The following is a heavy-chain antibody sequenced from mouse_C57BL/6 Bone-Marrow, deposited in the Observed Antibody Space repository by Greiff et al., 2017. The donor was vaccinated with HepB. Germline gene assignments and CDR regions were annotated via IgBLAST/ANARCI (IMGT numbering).Heavy chain of an antibody. CDR1: GFTFSSYT. V-gene: IGHV5-9*01. J-gene: IGHJ2*01. CDR3: ARGGGNLFDD. CDR2: ISGGGGNT. D-gene: IGHD2-1*01. Sequence: EVQLVESGGGLVKPGGSLKLSCAASGFTFSSYTMSWVRQTPEKRLGWVATISGGGGNTYYPDSVKGRITISRDNAKNTLYLQMSSLRSEDTALDYCARGGGNLFDDWGQGTTLTVSS.